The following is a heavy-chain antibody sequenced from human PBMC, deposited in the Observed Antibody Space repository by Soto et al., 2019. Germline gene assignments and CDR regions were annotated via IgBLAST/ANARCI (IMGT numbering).Heavy chain of an antibody. CDR1: GFTFSSYE. J-gene: IGHJ4*02. CDR2: ISSRGITI. V-gene: IGHV3-48*03. CDR3: ARGNWNYCDF. Sequence: EVQLVESGGGVVQPGRSLRLSCAASGFTFSSYEMNWVRQAPGKGLEWLSYISSRGITIFYADSVKGRFTISRDNAKNSLFLQMNSLRAEDTAVYFCARGNWNYCDFWGQGTLVTVSS. D-gene: IGHD1-7*01.